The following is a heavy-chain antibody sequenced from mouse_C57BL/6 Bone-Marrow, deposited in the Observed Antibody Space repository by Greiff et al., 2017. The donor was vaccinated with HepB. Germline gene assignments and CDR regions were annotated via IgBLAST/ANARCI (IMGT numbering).Heavy chain of an antibody. CDR2: IDPANGNT. V-gene: IGHV14-3*01. D-gene: IGHD1-1*01. CDR3: ARDYYYGGAY. CDR1: GFNIKNTY. Sequence: EVQLQQSVAELVRPGASVKLSCTASGFNIKNTYMPWVKQRPEQGLEWIGRIDPANGNTKYAPKFQGKATITADTSSNTAYLQLSSLTSEDTAIYYCARDYYYGGAYWGQGTLVTVSA. J-gene: IGHJ3*01.